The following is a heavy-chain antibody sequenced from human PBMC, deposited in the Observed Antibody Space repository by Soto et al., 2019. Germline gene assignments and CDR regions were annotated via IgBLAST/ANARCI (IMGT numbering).Heavy chain of an antibody. Sequence: QVQLVQSGAEVKKPGASVKVSCKASGYTFTSYGISWVRQAPGQGLEWMGWISAYNGNTNYAQKLQGRVTMTTDTSTSTAYMELRSLRSDDTAVYYCVRTILTIYCSGGSCYSMGYWGQGTLVTVSS. V-gene: IGHV1-18*01. CDR3: VRTILTIYCSGGSCYSMGY. CDR1: GYTFTSYG. D-gene: IGHD2-15*01. J-gene: IGHJ4*02. CDR2: ISAYNGNT.